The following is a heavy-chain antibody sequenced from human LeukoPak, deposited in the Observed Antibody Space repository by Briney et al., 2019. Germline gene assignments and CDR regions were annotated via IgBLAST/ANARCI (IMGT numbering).Heavy chain of an antibody. J-gene: IGHJ3*02. V-gene: IGHV4-39*01. D-gene: IGHD3-3*01. Sequence: PSETLSLTCTVSGGSISSSDSYWGWIRQPPGKGLEWIGSIFYSGTTYYNPSLKSRVTISVDTSKNQFSLKLTSVTAADTAVYYCARQRARSGSPFDIWGQGTMVTVSS. CDR1: GGSISSSDSY. CDR3: ARQRARSGSPFDI. CDR2: IFYSGTT.